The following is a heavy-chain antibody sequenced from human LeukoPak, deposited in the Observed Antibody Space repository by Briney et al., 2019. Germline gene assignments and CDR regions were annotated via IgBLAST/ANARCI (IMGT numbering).Heavy chain of an antibody. CDR2: IYHSGST. J-gene: IGHJ4*02. D-gene: IGHD4-17*01. V-gene: IGHV4-38-2*01. CDR1: GYSISSGYY. Sequence: SETLSLTCAVSGYSISSGYYWGWIRLPPGKGLEWIGSIYHSGSTYYNPSLKSRVTISVDTSKNQFSLKLSSVTAADTAVYYCARVGYGDPIDYWGQGTLVTVSS. CDR3: ARVGYGDPIDY.